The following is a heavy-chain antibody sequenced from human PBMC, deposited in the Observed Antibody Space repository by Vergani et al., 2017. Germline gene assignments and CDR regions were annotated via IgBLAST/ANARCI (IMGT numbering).Heavy chain of an antibody. CDR1: GYSISSGYY. J-gene: IGHJ4*02. CDR3: ARLPYQQTVDN. V-gene: IGHV4-38-2*01. Sequence: QVQLQESGPGLVKPSETLSLTCSVSGYSISSGYYCGWIRQSPGRGLEWIGNIFRNGSTHYNPSLKSRLTISVDTSKNHFSLKLTSVTAADTAVYYCARLPYQQTVDNWGQGTLVTVFS. D-gene: IGHD2-2*01. CDR2: IFRNGST.